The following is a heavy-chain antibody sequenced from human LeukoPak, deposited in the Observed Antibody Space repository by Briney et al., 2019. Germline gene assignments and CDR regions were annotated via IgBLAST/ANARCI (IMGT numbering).Heavy chain of an antibody. V-gene: IGHV5-51*01. CDR1: GYSFTSYW. CDR3: ARQRARMGGRYGEVCGVFFDG. Sequence: GESLKISCKGSGYSFTSYWIGWVRQMPGKGLEWMGIIYPGDSDTRYSPSFQGQVTISADKSISTAYLQWSSLKASDTAMYYCARQRARMGGRYGEVCGVFFDGSGEGSLV. D-gene: IGHD3-10*01. CDR2: IYPGDSDT. J-gene: IGHJ4*01.